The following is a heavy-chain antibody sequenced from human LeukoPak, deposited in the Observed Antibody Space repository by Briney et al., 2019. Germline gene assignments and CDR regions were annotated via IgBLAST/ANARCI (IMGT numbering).Heavy chain of an antibody. CDR2: LNRGRT. CDR1: GFTFSNYA. CDR3: VKEVPTYGYFDY. V-gene: IGHV3-23*01. D-gene: IGHD2-21*01. J-gene: IGHJ4*02. Sequence: GGSLRLSCVASGFTFSNYAMSWVRQAPGRGLEWIAALNRGRTFLQDSVRGRCTISRDNSKNTLYLQLNSLTGDDTAVYFCVKEVPTYGYFDYWGRGTLVTVSS.